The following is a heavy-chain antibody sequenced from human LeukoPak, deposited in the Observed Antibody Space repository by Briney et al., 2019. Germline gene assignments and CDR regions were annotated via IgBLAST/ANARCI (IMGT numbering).Heavy chain of an antibody. J-gene: IGHJ4*02. D-gene: IGHD6-13*01. CDR1: GYTFTGYY. CDR2: INPNSGGT. V-gene: IGHV1-2*02. CDR3: AREDGGGLWQLVPLDY. Sequence: GASVKVSCKASGYTFTGYYMHWVRQAPGQGLEWMGWINPNSGGTNYAQKFQGRVTMTRDTSISTAYMELSRLRSDDTAVYYCAREDGGGLWQLVPLDYWGQGTLVTVSS.